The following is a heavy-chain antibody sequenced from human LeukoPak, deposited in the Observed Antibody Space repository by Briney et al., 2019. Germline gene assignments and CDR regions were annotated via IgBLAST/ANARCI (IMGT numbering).Heavy chain of an antibody. CDR3: ARNSSGIHFDY. V-gene: IGHV4-38-2*01. J-gene: IGHJ4*02. CDR1: GYSISSGYY. D-gene: IGHD3-22*01. CDR2: IYHSGST. Sequence: PSQTLSLTCAVSGYSISSGYYWGWIRQPPGKGLEWIGSIYHSGSTSYKPSLKSRVTTSVDTSKNQISLKLSSVSAADTAVYYCARNSSGIHFDYWGQGTLVTVSS.